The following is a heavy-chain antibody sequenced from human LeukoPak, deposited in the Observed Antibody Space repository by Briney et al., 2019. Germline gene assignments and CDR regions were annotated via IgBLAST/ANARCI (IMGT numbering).Heavy chain of an antibody. V-gene: IGHV1-18*04. CDR3: ARVIVPYSSGWYYSHTQHAYFDY. CDR2: ISAYNGNT. J-gene: IGHJ4*02. D-gene: IGHD6-19*01. CDR1: GYTFIDYY. Sequence: ASVKVSCKASGYTFIDYYMHWVRQAPGQGLEWMGWISAYNGNTNYAQKLQGRVTMTTDTSTSTAYMELRSLRSDDTAVYYCARVIVPYSSGWYYSHTQHAYFDYWGQGTLVTVSS.